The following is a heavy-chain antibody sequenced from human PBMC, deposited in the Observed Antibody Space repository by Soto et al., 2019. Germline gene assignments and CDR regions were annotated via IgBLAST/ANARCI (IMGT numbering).Heavy chain of an antibody. CDR1: GFTFSSYG. J-gene: IGHJ4*02. CDR3: AKVPGGYNWNDHFDY. CDR2: ISYDGRNK. V-gene: IGHV3-30*18. D-gene: IGHD1-20*01. Sequence: SLRLSCVVSGFTFSSYGMHWVRQASGKGLEWVAVISYDGRNKYYADSVKGRFTISRDNSKNTLYLQMNSLRAEDTAVYYCAKVPGGYNWNDHFDYWGQGTLVTVSS.